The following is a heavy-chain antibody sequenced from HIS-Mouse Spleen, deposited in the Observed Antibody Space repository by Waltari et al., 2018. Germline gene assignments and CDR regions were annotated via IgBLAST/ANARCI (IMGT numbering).Heavy chain of an antibody. CDR1: GFTFSSYG. J-gene: IGHJ4*02. CDR2: ISNDGSNK. D-gene: IGHD6-19*01. V-gene: IGHV3-30*18. Sequence: QVQLVESGGGVVQPGRSLRLSCAASGFTFSSYGMHWVRQAPGKGLKWVAVISNDGSNKYYADSVKGRFTISRANSKNTLYLQMNSLRAEDTAVYYCAKASSGWLDYWGQGTLVTVSS. CDR3: AKASSGWLDY.